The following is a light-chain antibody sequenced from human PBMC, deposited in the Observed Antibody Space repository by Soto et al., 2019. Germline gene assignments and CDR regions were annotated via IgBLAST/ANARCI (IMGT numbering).Light chain of an antibody. Sequence: IVMTQSPATLSVSPGERATLSCGASQSVSSSYLAWYQQKPGQAPRLLFFGASTRATGIPARFSGSGYGTEFTLTISSLQYEDLAVYYCQQYNAWPLTFGGGTKVDIK. J-gene: IGKJ4*01. CDR1: QSVSSSY. V-gene: IGKV3-15*01. CDR2: GAS. CDR3: QQYNAWPLT.